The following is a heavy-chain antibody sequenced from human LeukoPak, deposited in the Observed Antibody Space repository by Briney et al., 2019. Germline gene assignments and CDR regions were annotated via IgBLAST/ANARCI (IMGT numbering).Heavy chain of an antibody. CDR1: GFSFSGYA. CDR2: ISYDGNYK. Sequence: GGSLRLSCAASGFSFSGYAMHWVREAPGKGLEGVAVISYDGNYKYYADSVKGRFTISRDNSKNTLYLQMNSLRGEDTAVYYCAREDASGVSYFDYWGQGTLVTISS. CDR3: AREDASGVSYFDY. J-gene: IGHJ4*02. D-gene: IGHD3-10*01. V-gene: IGHV3-30-3*01.